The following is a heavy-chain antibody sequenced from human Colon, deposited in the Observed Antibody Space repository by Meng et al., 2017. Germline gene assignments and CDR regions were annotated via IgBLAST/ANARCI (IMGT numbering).Heavy chain of an antibody. J-gene: IGHJ4*02. V-gene: IGHV1-46*01. CDR2: INPSRGST. CDR1: GYTFTSYY. CDR3: ARVHYGDYPFDY. Sequence: QVRLVQSWAEVKKPGASVKVSCKASGYTFTSYYIHWVRQAPGQGLEWMGMINPSRGSTTYAQKFQGRVTMTRDTSTTTVYMDLSSLKSEDTAVYYCARVHYGDYPFDYWCQGTLVTVSS. D-gene: IGHD4-17*01.